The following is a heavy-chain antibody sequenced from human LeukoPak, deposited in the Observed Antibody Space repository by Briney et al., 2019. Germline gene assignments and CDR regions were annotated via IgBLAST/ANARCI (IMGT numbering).Heavy chain of an antibody. J-gene: IGHJ4*02. D-gene: IGHD1-1*01. CDR2: ISYDGSNK. V-gene: IGHV3-30*18. CDR1: GFTFSSYG. Sequence: PGGSLRLSCAASGFTFSSYGMHWVRQAPGKGLEWVAVISYDGSNKYYADSVKGRFTISRDNSKNTLYLQMNSLRAEDTAVYYCAKDPRTNWNDLRDYWGQGTLVTVSS. CDR3: AKDPRTNWNDLRDY.